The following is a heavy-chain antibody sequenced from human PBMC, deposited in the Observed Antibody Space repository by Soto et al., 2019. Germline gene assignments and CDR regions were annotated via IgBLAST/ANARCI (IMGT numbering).Heavy chain of an antibody. CDR1: GYTFTGYY. D-gene: IGHD3-10*01. J-gene: IGHJ4*02. V-gene: IGHV1-2*02. Sequence: QVQLVQSGAEVKKPGASVKVSCKASGYTFTGYYMHWVRQAPGQGLEWMGWINPNSGDTNYAQKFQGRVTMTRDTSISTAYMELSRLRSDDTAVYYCAREAGPAGSGSYVGEYFDYWGQGTLVTVSS. CDR2: INPNSGDT. CDR3: AREAGPAGSGSYVGEYFDY.